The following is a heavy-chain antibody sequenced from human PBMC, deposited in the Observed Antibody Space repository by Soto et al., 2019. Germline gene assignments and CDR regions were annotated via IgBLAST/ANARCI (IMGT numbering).Heavy chain of an antibody. V-gene: IGHV3-23*01. J-gene: IGHJ6*02. CDR2: VTANGGST. D-gene: IGHD2-21*02. CDR1: GFTFSVYA. CDR3: ASLGVGDWANYYYYYGMDV. Sequence: GGSLRLSCAATGFTFSVYAMTWVRQAPGKGLEWVSAVTANGGSTYSADSVKGRLTISRDNSKNTLFPQMNSLRAEDTAVYYCASLGVGDWANYYYYYGMDVWGQGTTVTVSS.